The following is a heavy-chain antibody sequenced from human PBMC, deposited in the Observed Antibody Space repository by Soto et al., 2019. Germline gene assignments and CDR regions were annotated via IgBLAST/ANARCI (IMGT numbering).Heavy chain of an antibody. V-gene: IGHV4-59*01. CDR3: ARSRLEMATIFTY. D-gene: IGHD5-12*01. J-gene: IGHJ4*02. CDR1: GGSISSYY. CDR2: IYYSGST. Sequence: SETLSLTCTVSGGSISSYYWSWIRQPPGKGLEWLGYIYYSGSTNYNPSLKSRVTISVDTSKNQFSLKLSSVTAADTAVYYCARSRLEMATIFTYWGQGTLVTVSS.